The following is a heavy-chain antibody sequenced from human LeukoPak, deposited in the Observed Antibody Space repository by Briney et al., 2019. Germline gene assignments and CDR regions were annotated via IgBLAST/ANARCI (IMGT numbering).Heavy chain of an antibody. D-gene: IGHD6-19*01. V-gene: IGHV6-1*01. CDR2: TYYRSKWYN. CDR1: GDTVSNKRSA. J-gene: IGHJ6*03. Sequence: SQTLSLTCAISGDTVSNKRSAWNWIRQSPSRGLEWLGRTYYRSKWYNDYAVSVKSRITINPDTSKNQFSLKLSSVTAADTAVYYCARGKSSGWYYYYYYMDVWGKGTTVTVSS. CDR3: ARGKSSGWYYYYYYMDV.